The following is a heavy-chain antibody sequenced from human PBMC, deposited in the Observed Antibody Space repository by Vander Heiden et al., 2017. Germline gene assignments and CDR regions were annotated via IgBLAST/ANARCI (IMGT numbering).Heavy chain of an antibody. CDR3: ARDLSKGKYFDY. CDR2: IWFDGNNK. Sequence: QVQLVESGGSVVQPGRSLRLSCAASGFTFSTYGMHWVRQAPGKGLEWVAIIWFDGNNKYYADSVKGRFTISRDNAKNTLYLQMNSLRAEDTAVYYCARDLSKGKYFDYWGQGTLVTVSS. J-gene: IGHJ4*02. CDR1: GFTFSTYG. V-gene: IGHV3-33*01.